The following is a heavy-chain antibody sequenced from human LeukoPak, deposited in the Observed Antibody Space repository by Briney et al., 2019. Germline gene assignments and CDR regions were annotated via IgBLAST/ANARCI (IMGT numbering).Heavy chain of an antibody. CDR2: IYWNDDK. V-gene: IGHV2-5*01. D-gene: IGHD3-10*01. CDR1: GFSLSTSGVG. Sequence: SGPTLVNPTQTLTLTCTFSGFSLSTSGVGVGWVRQPPGKALEWLALIYWNDDKRYSPSLKSRLTITKDTSKNQVVLTMTNMDPVDTATYYCAHRRGGPHYYGSGSYYGLDYWGQGTLVTVSS. J-gene: IGHJ4*02. CDR3: AHRRGGPHYYGSGSYYGLDY.